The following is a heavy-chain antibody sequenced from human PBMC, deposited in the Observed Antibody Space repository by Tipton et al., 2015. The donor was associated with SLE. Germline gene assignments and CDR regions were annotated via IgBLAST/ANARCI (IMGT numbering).Heavy chain of an antibody. CDR1: GGSITTVGYY. D-gene: IGHD1-26*01. V-gene: IGHV4-31*11. Sequence: TLSLTCAVSGGSITTVGYYWSWNRQHPGKGLEWIGYIYDSKSTYYNPSLKSRVTISVDTSKNQLSLKLTSVTAADTAVYHCARLSLDSWDLPQCFDSWGQGTLVTVSS. CDR3: ARLSLDSWDLPQCFDS. J-gene: IGHJ4*02. CDR2: IYDSKST.